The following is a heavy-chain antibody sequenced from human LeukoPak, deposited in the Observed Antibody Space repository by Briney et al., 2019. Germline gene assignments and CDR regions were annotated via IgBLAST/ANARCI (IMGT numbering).Heavy chain of an antibody. Sequence: GTSVTVSCKASGFAFTSSAMQWVRQARGQRLEWIGWIVVGSGNTNYAQKFQERVTITRDMSTSTAYMELSSLRSEDTAVYYCAATLYDLLAFDIWGQGTMVTVSS. CDR3: AATLYDLLAFDI. V-gene: IGHV1-58*02. J-gene: IGHJ3*02. D-gene: IGHD5/OR15-5a*01. CDR2: IVVGSGNT. CDR1: GFAFTSSA.